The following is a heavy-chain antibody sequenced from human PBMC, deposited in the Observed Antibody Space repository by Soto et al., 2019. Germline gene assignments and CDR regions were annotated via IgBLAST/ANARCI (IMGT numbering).Heavy chain of an antibody. CDR1: GYTFTSYA. V-gene: IGHV1-3*01. Sequence: QVQLVQSGAEVKKPGASVKVSCKASGYTFTSYAMHWVRQAPGQRLEWMGWINAGNGNTKYSQKFQGRVLITRDTSASTAYMELSSLRSEDTAVYYCARGIAAAGTAYYYGMDVWGQGTTVTVSS. D-gene: IGHD6-13*01. J-gene: IGHJ6*02. CDR2: INAGNGNT. CDR3: ARGIAAAGTAYYYGMDV.